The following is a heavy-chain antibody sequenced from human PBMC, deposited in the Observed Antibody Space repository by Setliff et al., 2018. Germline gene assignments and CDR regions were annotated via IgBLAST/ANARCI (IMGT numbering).Heavy chain of an antibody. V-gene: IGHV4-34*01. CDR2: VNRYGSG. D-gene: IGHD1-1*01. CDR3: RQAVVGRDVFDV. J-gene: IGHJ3*01. CDR1: GEDFSAYY. Sequence: SETLSLTCAVYGEDFSAYYWSWIRQPPGKGLEWIGEVNRYGSGDYNPSLESRVTISVDTSKKEFSLTLTSVTAADTALYYCRQAVVGRDVFDVWGQGTMVTVSS.